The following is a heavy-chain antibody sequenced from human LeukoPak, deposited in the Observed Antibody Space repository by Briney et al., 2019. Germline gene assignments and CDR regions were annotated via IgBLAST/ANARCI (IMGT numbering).Heavy chain of an antibody. CDR3: ARDRTTVTTFDY. D-gene: IGHD4-17*01. V-gene: IGHV3-21*01. CDR1: RFTFSTYT. Sequence: GGSLRLSCAASRFTFSTYTMNLVRQAPGKGLELVSSISSSSSYIYCADSVKGRFTISRDNAKNSLYLQMNTLRAEDTAVYYCARDRTTVTTFDYWGQGTLVTVSS. CDR2: ISSSSSYI. J-gene: IGHJ4*02.